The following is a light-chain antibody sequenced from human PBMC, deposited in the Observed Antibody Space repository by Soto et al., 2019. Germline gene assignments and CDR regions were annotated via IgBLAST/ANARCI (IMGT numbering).Light chain of an antibody. J-gene: IGKJ5*01. V-gene: IGKV3-11*01. CDR3: QQRHMWPIP. CDR2: DAY. Sequence: EIGLTHSRATLSLSPGERATLSCRASQSVSSYLAWYQQKPGQAPRLLIYDAYNRATGIPPRFSGSGSGTDFTLTISSLEPEDSAVYYCQQRHMWPIPFGQGTRLEIK. CDR1: QSVSSY.